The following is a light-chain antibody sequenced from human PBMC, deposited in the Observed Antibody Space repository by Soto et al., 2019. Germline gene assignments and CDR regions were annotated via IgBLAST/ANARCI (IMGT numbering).Light chain of an antibody. Sequence: QSALTQPASVSGSPGQSITISCTGTSSDVGGYIYVSWYQQHPGKAPKVMIYEVTNRPSGVSHRFSGSKSGNTASLTISGLQAEDEADYYCSSYTSSSTYVFGTGTKVTVL. V-gene: IGLV2-14*01. CDR1: SSDVGGYIY. J-gene: IGLJ1*01. CDR2: EVT. CDR3: SSYTSSSTYV.